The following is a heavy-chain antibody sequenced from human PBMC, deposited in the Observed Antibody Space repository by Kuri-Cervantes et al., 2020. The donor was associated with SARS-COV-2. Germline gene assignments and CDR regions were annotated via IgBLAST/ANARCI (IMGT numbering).Heavy chain of an antibody. D-gene: IGHD3-22*01. CDR1: GFTFSSYD. CDR2: IGTAGDT. V-gene: IGHV3-13*01. Sequence: GESLKISCAASGFTFSSYDMHWVRQATGKGLEWVSAIGTAGDTYYPGSVKGRFTISRENAKNSLYLQMNSLRAEDTAVYYCARPGSGYYYGDFDYWGQGTLVTVAS. J-gene: IGHJ4*02. CDR3: ARPGSGYYYGDFDY.